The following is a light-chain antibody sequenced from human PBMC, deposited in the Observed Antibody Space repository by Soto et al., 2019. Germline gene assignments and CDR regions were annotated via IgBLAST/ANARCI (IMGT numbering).Light chain of an antibody. CDR2: DVS. CDR1: SSDVGGYNY. Sequence: QSALTQPPSVSGSPGQSITISCTGTSSDVGGYNYVSWYQQHPGKAPKLIIYDVSNRPSGVSNRFSGSTSGNTASLTISGLEDEDEADYYCSSYTSSSTAFGTGTKVTVL. J-gene: IGLJ1*01. V-gene: IGLV2-14*01. CDR3: SSYTSSSTA.